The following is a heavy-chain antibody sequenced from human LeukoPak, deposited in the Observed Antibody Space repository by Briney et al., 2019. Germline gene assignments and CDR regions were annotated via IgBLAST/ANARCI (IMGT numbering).Heavy chain of an antibody. CDR1: GFTFSSYE. V-gene: IGHV3-21*05. CDR3: ARDGECSSTSCYGED. Sequence: PGGSLRLSCAASGFTFSSYEMNWVRQAPGKGLEWVSYISSSSSYTNYADSVKGRFTISRDNAKNSLYLQMNSLRAEDTAVYYCARDGECSSTSCYGEDWGQGTLVTVSS. J-gene: IGHJ4*02. D-gene: IGHD2-2*03. CDR2: ISSSSSYT.